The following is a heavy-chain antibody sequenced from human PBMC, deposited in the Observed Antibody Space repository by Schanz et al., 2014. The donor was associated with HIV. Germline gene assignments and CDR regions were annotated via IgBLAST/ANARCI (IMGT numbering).Heavy chain of an antibody. D-gene: IGHD3-10*01. Sequence: QVLLVQSGAEVKKPGSSVRVSCKDSGETFSNYVISWVRQAPGQGLEWMGGIIPISGTANYAQKFQGRVTMTADKSTSAAYMELSSLRSEDTAVYYCVRGVIYYDSGSYYNYFDYWGQGTLVTVSS. CDR3: VRGVIYYDSGSYYNYFDY. CDR1: GETFSNYV. CDR2: IIPISGTA. J-gene: IGHJ4*02. V-gene: IGHV1-69*06.